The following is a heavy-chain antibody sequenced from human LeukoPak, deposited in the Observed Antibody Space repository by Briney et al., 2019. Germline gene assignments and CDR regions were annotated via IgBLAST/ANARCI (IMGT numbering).Heavy chain of an antibody. CDR2: IYYSGST. Sequence: NPSETLSLTCTVSGGSISSYYWSWIRQPPGKGLEWIGYIYYSGSTNYNPSLKSRVTISLDTSKNQFSLKLNSVTAADTAVYYCAKHDYSNYVFDYWGQGTLVTVSS. V-gene: IGHV4-59*01. CDR3: AKHDYSNYVFDY. CDR1: GGSISSYY. J-gene: IGHJ4*02. D-gene: IGHD4-11*01.